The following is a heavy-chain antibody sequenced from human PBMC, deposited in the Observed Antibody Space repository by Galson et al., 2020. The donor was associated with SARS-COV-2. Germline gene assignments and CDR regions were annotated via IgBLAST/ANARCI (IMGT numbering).Heavy chain of an antibody. CDR3: ARTRVSEMWFDP. Sequence: SQTLSLTCIVSGDSIKSHHYHWSWIRQTPGKGLEWIGYISYNGNTEYSPSLQSRVSLSVDTSKNQFSLRMTSVTAADTAVYYCARTRVSEMWFDPWGQGILVTVSS. J-gene: IGHJ5*01. D-gene: IGHD3-3*01. CDR1: GDSIKSHHYH. CDR2: ISYNGNT. V-gene: IGHV4-30-4*01.